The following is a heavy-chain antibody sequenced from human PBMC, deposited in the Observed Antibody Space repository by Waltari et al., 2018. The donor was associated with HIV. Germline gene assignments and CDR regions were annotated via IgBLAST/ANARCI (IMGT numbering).Heavy chain of an antibody. CDR3: ARVGLATTFFDS. D-gene: IGHD1-26*01. Sequence: QVHLAQSDSQVTTPASAVKVSCRASGGNSAFHWVRQAPGQGLAWVGRISPLFESIDIADRFHNRVTLSADTSNNSALWELASLTSDDTAIYFCARVGLATTFFDSWGPGTQVTVSS. CDR1: GGNSA. V-gene: IGHV1-69*14. J-gene: IGHJ4*02. CDR2: ISPLFESI.